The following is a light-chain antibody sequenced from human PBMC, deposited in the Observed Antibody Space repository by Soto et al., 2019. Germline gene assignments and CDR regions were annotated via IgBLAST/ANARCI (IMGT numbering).Light chain of an antibody. J-gene: IGKJ5*01. CDR3: QHRSIWPVS. CDR2: DAS. V-gene: IGKV3-11*01. Sequence: EIVLTQSPDALSLSPGERVSLSCRASRPVVRQYIAWSHQKPGQAPRLLIFDASNRATGIPARFSGSGSATDFTLTISSLEPEDFAVYYCQHRSIWPVSFGQGTRLEIK. CDR1: RPVVRQY.